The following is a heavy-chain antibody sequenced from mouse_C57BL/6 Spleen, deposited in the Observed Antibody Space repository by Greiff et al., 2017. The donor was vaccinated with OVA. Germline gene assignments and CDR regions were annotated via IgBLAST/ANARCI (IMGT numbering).Heavy chain of an antibody. CDR1: GFTFSDYG. V-gene: IGHV5-17*01. CDR3: ARGRLTGTFAY. J-gene: IGHJ3*01. D-gene: IGHD4-1*01. CDR2: ISSGSSTI. Sequence: EVKLMESGGGLVKPGGSLKLSCAASGFTFSDYGMHWVRQAPEKGLEWVAYISSGSSTIYYADTVKGRFTISRDNAKNTLFLQMTSLRSEDTAMYYCARGRLTGTFAYWGQGTLVTVSA.